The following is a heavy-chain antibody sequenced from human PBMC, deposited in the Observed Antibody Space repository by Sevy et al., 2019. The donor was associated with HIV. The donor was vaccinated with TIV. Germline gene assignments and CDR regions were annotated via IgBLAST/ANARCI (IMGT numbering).Heavy chain of an antibody. V-gene: IGHV3-23*01. CDR2: ISGSGGST. CDR1: GFTFSSYA. Sequence: GGSLRLSCAASGFTFSSYAMSWVRQAPGKGLEWVSAISGSGGSTYYADSVKGRLTISRDNSKNTLYLQMNSLRAEDTAVYYCAKDRLRMTTVVTPAWDYWGQGTLVTVSS. D-gene: IGHD4-17*01. CDR3: AKDRLRMTTVVTPAWDY. J-gene: IGHJ4*02.